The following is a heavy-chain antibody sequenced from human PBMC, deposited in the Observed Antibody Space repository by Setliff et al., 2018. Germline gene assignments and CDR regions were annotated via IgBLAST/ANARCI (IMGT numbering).Heavy chain of an antibody. CDR1: GYTFTDYG. Sequence: ASVKVSCKASGYTFTDYGVTWVRQAPGQGLEWVGWISPYTGNAYYAPKFQGRVSLTTDTSTNTAYLDLRSLRSDDTAVYYCERLVRYCTTTGCQRTSGDDFWGQGTLVTVS. CDR3: ERLVRYCTTTGCQRTSGDDF. D-gene: IGHD2-2*01. CDR2: ISPYTGNA. J-gene: IGHJ4*02. V-gene: IGHV1-18*01.